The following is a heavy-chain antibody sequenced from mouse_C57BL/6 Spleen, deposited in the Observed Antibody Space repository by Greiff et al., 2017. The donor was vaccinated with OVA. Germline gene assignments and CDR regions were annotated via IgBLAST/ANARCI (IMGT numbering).Heavy chain of an antibody. CDR3: ERWAYYSNSFDY. V-gene: IGHV1-82*01. CDR1: GYAFSSSW. J-gene: IGHJ2*01. D-gene: IGHD2-5*01. CDR2: IYPGDGDT. Sequence: VQLVESGPELVKPGASVKISCKASGYAFSSSWMNWVKQRPGKGLEWIGRIYPGDGDTNYNGKFKGKATLTAAKSSCTAYMQLSSLTSEASAVSFGERWAYYSNSFDYWGQGTTPTVSS.